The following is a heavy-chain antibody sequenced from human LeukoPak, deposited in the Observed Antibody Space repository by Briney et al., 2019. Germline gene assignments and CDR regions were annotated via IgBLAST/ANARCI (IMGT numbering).Heavy chain of an antibody. V-gene: IGHV3-30*03. CDR1: GFTFSSYG. Sequence: PGGSLRLSCAASGFTFSSYGMHWVRQAPGKGQEWVAVISYDGSNKYYADSVKGRFTISRDNSKNTLYLQMNSLRAEDTAVYYCAPSENSEIDYYYDSSGKSSWGQGTLVSVSS. D-gene: IGHD3-22*01. CDR3: APSENSEIDYYYDSSGKSS. CDR2: ISYDGSNK. J-gene: IGHJ5*02.